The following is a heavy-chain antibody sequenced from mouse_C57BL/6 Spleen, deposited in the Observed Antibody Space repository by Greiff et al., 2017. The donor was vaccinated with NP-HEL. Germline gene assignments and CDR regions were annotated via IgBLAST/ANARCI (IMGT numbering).Heavy chain of an antibody. D-gene: IGHD2-4*01. CDR2: INPNNGGT. CDR1: GYTFTDYY. CDR3: ARAADDYDY. J-gene: IGHJ2*01. V-gene: IGHV1-26*01. Sequence: EVQLQQSGPELVKPGASVKISCKASGYTFTDYYMNWVKQSHGKSLEWIGDINPNNGGTSYNQKFKGKATLTVDKSSSTAYMELRSLTSEDSAVYYCARAADDYDYWGQGTTLTVSS.